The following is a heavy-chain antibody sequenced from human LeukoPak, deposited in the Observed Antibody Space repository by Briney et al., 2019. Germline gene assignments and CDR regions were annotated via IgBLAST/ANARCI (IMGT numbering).Heavy chain of an antibody. CDR2: ISYDGSNK. J-gene: IGHJ4*02. Sequence: GALRLSCAASGFTFSSYVMHWVRQAPGKGLEWVAFISYDGSNKYYADSVKGRCTISRDNSKNTLYLQMNSLRAEDTALYYCAKAPVTTCSGAYCYPFDYWSQGTLVTVSS. V-gene: IGHV3-30*18. D-gene: IGHD2-15*01. CDR1: GFTFSSYV. CDR3: AKAPVTTCSGAYCYPFDY.